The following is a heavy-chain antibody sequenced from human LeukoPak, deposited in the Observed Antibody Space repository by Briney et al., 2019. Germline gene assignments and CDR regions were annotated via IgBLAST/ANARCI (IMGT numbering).Heavy chain of an antibody. CDR2: IYYSGST. V-gene: IGHV4-59*08. Sequence: SGTLSLTCTVSGGSISSYYWSWIRQPPGKGLEWIGYIYYSGSTNYNPSPKSRVTISVDTSKNQFSLKLSSVTAADTAVYYCARLGSLELRYFDWLSTWFDPWGQGTLVTVSS. J-gene: IGHJ5*02. CDR3: ARLGSLELRYFDWLSTWFDP. D-gene: IGHD3-9*01. CDR1: GGSISSYY.